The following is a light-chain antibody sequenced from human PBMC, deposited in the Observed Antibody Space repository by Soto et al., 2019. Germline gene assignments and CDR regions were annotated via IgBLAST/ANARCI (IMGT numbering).Light chain of an antibody. Sequence: DIQMTQSPSSLSASVGDRVTITCQASQDISNYLNWYQQEPGKAPKLLIYDASNLETGVPSRFSGSGSGTDFTFTISSLQPEDIATYYCQQYDNLSYTFGQGTK. V-gene: IGKV1-33*01. CDR1: QDISNY. CDR2: DAS. CDR3: QQYDNLSYT. J-gene: IGKJ2*01.